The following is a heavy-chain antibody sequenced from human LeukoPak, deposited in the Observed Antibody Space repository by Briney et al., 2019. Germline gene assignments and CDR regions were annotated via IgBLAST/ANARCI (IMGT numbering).Heavy chain of an antibody. V-gene: IGHV4-61*02. J-gene: IGHJ4*02. CDR2: IYTSGST. CDR3: ARVSYDSSGYYGDY. Sequence: TLSLTCTVSGGSISSGSYYWSWIRQPARKGLEWVGRIYTSGSTNYNPSLKSRVTISVDASKNQFSLKLSSVTAADTAVYYCARVSYDSSGYYGDYWGQGTLVTVSS. CDR1: GGSISSGSYY. D-gene: IGHD3-22*01.